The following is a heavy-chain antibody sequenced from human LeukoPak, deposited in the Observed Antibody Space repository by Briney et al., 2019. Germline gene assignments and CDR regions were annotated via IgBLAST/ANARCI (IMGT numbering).Heavy chain of an antibody. D-gene: IGHD5-12*01. Sequence: GGSLRLSCAASGFTFSSYGMSWVRQAPGKGLEWVSAISGSGVSTYYADSVKGRFTISRDNAKNSLYLQMNSLRPEDTAVYYCARGGYDLDYWGQGTLVTVSS. CDR2: ISGSGVST. V-gene: IGHV3-23*01. CDR1: GFTFSSYG. CDR3: ARGGYDLDY. J-gene: IGHJ4*02.